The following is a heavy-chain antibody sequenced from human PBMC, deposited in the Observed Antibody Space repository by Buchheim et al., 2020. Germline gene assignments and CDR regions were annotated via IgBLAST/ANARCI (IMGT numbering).Heavy chain of an antibody. J-gene: IGHJ4*02. V-gene: IGHV4-34*01. CDR2: INHSGST. D-gene: IGHD2-2*01. CDR3: ARVPISIDCSSTSCSRGYFDY. Sequence: QVQLQQWGAGLLKPSETLSLTCAVYGGSFSAYYWSWIRQPPGKGLEWIGEINHSGSTNYNPSLKSRVTISVDTSKHQFSLKLSSVTAADTAVYYCARVPISIDCSSTSCSRGYFDYWGQGNL. CDR1: GGSFSAYY.